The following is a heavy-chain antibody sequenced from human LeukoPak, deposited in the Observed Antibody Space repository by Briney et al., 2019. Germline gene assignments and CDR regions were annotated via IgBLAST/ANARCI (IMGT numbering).Heavy chain of an antibody. CDR2: ISGSGGST. D-gene: IGHD2-2*02. V-gene: IGHV3-23*01. Sequence: PGGSLRLSCAASGFTFSSYAVSWVRQAPGKGLEWVSAISGSGGSTYYADSVKGRFTISRDNSQNTLYLQMNSLRAEDTAVYYSAKGGYCSSTSCYTSWFDPWGQGTLVTVSS. J-gene: IGHJ5*02. CDR1: GFTFSSYA. CDR3: AKGGYCSSTSCYTSWFDP.